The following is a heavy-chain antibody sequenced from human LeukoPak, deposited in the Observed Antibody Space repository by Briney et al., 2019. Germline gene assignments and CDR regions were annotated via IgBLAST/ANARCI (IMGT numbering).Heavy chain of an antibody. CDR1: GYTFTSYD. CDR3: ARPTATYYDILTGYPNDAFDI. D-gene: IGHD3-9*01. Sequence: ASVKVSCKASGYTFTSYDINWVRQATGQGLEWMGWMNPDSGNTGYAQKFQGRVTITRDTSASTAYMELSSLRSEDTAVYYCARPTATYYDILTGYPNDAFDIWGQGTMVTVSS. V-gene: IGHV1-8*01. J-gene: IGHJ3*02. CDR2: MNPDSGNT.